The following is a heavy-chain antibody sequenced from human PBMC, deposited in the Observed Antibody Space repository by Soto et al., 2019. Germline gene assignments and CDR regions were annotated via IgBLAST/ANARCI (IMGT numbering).Heavy chain of an antibody. CDR3: AKRSLVNQDLANDY. CDR1: GFTFRSYC. D-gene: IGHD6-13*01. J-gene: IGHJ4*02. V-gene: IGHV3-30*18. Sequence: GGSLRLSCATSGFTFRSYCMHWFRQAPGKGLEWVAVISYDGSNKYYSDSVKGRVTISSDNSKNTLYLQMNSLRADDTAVYYCAKRSLVNQDLANDYWGQGTVVNGSS. CDR2: ISYDGSNK.